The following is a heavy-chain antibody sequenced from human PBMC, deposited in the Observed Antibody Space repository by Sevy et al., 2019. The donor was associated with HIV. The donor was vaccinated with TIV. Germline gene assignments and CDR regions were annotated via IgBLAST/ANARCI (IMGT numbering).Heavy chain of an antibody. D-gene: IGHD6-13*01. CDR2: IKSKSDGGTV. J-gene: IGHJ5*02. CDR3: ITYPRITTTGTGRFAP. CDR1: GFTFSDAW. Sequence: GGSLRLSCAASGFTFSDAWMGWVRQAAGKGLECVGRIKSKSDGGTVEHAAPVKGRFTISRDDSKDTLYLQMNSLKTEDTAVYFCITYPRITTTGTGRFAPWGQGTLVTVSS. V-gene: IGHV3-15*01.